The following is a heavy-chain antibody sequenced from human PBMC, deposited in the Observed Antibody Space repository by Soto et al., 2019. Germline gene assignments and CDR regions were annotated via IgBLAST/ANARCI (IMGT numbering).Heavy chain of an antibody. CDR3: AREGAGSYWFDP. J-gene: IGHJ5*02. D-gene: IGHD3-10*01. Sequence: KPSETLSRTWTISGGSIDRGVYYWIWVRQHPTEGLEWIGYIHNNGATYYNPSLTGRVSISADRSKTQFSLNVYSVNAADTGVYYCAREGAGSYWFDPWGPGVLVTVSS. CDR2: IHNNGAT. V-gene: IGHV4-31*02. CDR1: GGSIDRGVYY.